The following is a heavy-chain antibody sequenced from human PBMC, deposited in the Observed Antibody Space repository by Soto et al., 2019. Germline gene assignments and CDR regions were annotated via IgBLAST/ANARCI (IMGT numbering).Heavy chain of an antibody. J-gene: IGHJ5*02. D-gene: IGHD3-3*01. V-gene: IGHV4-30-4*01. Sequence: PSETLSLTCTVSGGSISSGDYYWSWIRQPPGKGLEWIGYIYYSGSTYYNPSLKSRVTISVDTSKNQFSLKLSSVTAADTAVYYCARDNRKLRFLEWSNWFDPWGQGTLVTVSS. CDR2: IYYSGST. CDR3: ARDNRKLRFLEWSNWFDP. CDR1: GGSISSGDYY.